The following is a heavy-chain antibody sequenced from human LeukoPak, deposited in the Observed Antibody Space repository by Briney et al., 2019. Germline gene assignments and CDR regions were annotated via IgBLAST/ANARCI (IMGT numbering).Heavy chain of an antibody. J-gene: IGHJ6*02. CDR2: IIPILGIA. D-gene: IGHD3-9*01. CDR1: GGTFSSYA. Sequence: SVKVYCKASGGTFSSYAISWVRQAPGQGLEWMGRIIPILGIANYAQKFQGRVTITADKSTSTAYMELSSLRSEDTAVYYCARAPRDDILTGYYSYYGMDVWGQGTTVTVSS. V-gene: IGHV1-69*04. CDR3: ARAPRDDILTGYYSYYGMDV.